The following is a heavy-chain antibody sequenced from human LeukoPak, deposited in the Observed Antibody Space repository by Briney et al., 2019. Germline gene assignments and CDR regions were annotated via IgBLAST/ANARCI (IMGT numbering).Heavy chain of an antibody. CDR1: GFTFSNAW. CDR3: AKGRFSGYEWDFDY. CDR2: IKSKTDGGTT. Sequence: PGGSLRLSCAASGFTFSNAWMSWVRQAPGKGLEWVGRIKSKTDGGTTDYAAPVKGRFTISRDDSKNTLYLQMNSLRAEDTAVYYCAKGRFSGYEWDFDYWGQGTLVTVSS. J-gene: IGHJ4*02. D-gene: IGHD5-12*01. V-gene: IGHV3-15*01.